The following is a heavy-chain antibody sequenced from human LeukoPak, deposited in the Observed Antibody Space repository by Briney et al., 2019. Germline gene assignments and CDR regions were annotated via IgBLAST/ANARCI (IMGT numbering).Heavy chain of an antibody. Sequence: TGGSLRLSCAASGFTFSSYWMSWVRQAPGKGLEWVANIKQDGSEKYYVDSVKGRFTISRDNAKNSLYLQMNSLRAEDTAVYYCARVIPTTPFGGFDFWGQGALVTVSS. CDR3: ARVIPTTPFGGFDF. D-gene: IGHD3-10*01. CDR1: GFTFSSYW. V-gene: IGHV3-7*01. J-gene: IGHJ4*02. CDR2: IKQDGSEK.